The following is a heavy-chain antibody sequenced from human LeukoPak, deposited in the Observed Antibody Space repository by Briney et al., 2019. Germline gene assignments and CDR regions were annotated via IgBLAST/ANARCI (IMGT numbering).Heavy chain of an antibody. J-gene: IGHJ4*02. CDR2: IYGGSTT. Sequence: GGSLRLSCAASGFTVSGNYMSWVRQAPGKGLEWVSVIYGGSTTYYTDSVKGRFTLSRDNSKNTVYLQMNNLRAEDTAVYYCVRGWDYWGQGTLVTVSS. CDR1: GFTVSGNY. V-gene: IGHV3-66*01. CDR3: VRGWDY. D-gene: IGHD2-15*01.